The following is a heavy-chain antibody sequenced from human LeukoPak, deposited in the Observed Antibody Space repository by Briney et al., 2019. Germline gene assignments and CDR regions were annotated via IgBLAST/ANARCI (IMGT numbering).Heavy chain of an antibody. Sequence: GASVKVSCKASGYTFTSYGISWVRQAPGQGLEWMGWISAYNGNTNYAQKLQGRVTITTDTSTSTDHMELRSLRSDDTAVYYCARDRTSEELDYWGQGTLVTVSS. CDR3: ARDRTSEELDY. CDR2: ISAYNGNT. CDR1: GYTFTSYG. V-gene: IGHV1-18*04. J-gene: IGHJ4*02. D-gene: IGHD3-10*01.